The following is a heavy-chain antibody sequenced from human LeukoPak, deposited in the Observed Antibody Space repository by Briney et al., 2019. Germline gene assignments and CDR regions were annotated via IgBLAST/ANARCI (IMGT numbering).Heavy chain of an antibody. CDR2: IYHSGST. CDR1: GGSISSGGYS. D-gene: IGHD2-15*01. V-gene: IGHV4-30-2*01. Sequence: SETLSLTCAVSGGSISSGGYSWSWIRQPPGTGLEWIGYIYHSGSTYYNPSLKSRVTISVDRSKNQFSLKLSSVTAADMAVYYCARGVAATGYYYGMDVWGQGTTVTVSS. J-gene: IGHJ6*02. CDR3: ARGVAATGYYYGMDV.